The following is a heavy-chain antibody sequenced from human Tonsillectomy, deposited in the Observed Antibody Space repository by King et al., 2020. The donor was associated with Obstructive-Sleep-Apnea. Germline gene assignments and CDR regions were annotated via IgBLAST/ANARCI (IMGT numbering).Heavy chain of an antibody. D-gene: IGHD3-10*01. V-gene: IGHV4-4*07. CDR3: ARDTKGRWYYGSGTYVMDV. CDR2: MYISGGT. CDR1: GGSISSYY. J-gene: IGHJ6*02. Sequence: VQLQESGPGLVKPSETVSLTCTVSGGSISSYYWSWIRQPAGKGLEWIGRMYISGGTSYNPSLKSRVTISVDTSKNQFSLKLSSVTAADTAVYYCARDTKGRWYYGSGTYVMDVWGQGTTVTVSS.